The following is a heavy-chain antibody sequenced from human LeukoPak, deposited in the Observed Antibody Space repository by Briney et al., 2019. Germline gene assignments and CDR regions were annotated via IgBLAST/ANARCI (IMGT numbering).Heavy chain of an antibody. D-gene: IGHD1-26*01. J-gene: IGHJ4*02. CDR3: ARVNTGKSGSYCRALGY. Sequence: ASVKVSCKASGYTFTSYYMHWVRQAPGQGLEWMGIINPSGGSTSYAQKFQGRVTMTRDMSTGTVYMELSSLRSEDTAVYYCARVNTGKSGSYCRALGYWGQGTLVTVSS. CDR2: INPSGGST. V-gene: IGHV1-46*01. CDR1: GYTFTSYY.